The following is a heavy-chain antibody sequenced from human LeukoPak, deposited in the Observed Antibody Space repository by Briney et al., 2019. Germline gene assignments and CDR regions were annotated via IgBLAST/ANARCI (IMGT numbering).Heavy chain of an antibody. Sequence: PSETLSLTCTVSGGSISSSDNYWGWIRQPPGKGLEWIASIYYTGRIYYNPSLKSRVTVSVDTSKNQFSLNLNSVTAADTAVYYCARDMGIAVAGTPFDYWGQGALVTVSS. CDR2: IYYTGRI. CDR3: ARDMGIAVAGTPFDY. J-gene: IGHJ4*02. D-gene: IGHD6-19*01. CDR1: GGSISSSDNY. V-gene: IGHV4-39*07.